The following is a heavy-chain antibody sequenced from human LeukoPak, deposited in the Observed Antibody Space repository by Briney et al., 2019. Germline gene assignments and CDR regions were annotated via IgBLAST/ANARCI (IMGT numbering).Heavy chain of an antibody. J-gene: IGHJ4*02. CDR2: IYYSGST. D-gene: IGHD4-17*01. CDR3: ARDSNTVSNFFDY. Sequence: SETLSLTCTVSGGSISSGDYYWSWIRQHPGKGLEWIGYIYYSGSTYYNPSLKSRVTISVDTSKNQFSLKLSSVTAADTAVYYCARDSNTVSNFFDYWGQGTLVTVSS. V-gene: IGHV4-31*03. CDR1: GGSISSGDYY.